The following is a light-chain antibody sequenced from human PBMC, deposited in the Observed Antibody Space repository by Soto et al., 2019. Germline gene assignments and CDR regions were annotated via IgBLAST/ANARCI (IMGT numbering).Light chain of an antibody. CDR3: QQYGSSGT. CDR2: GAS. CDR1: QSVSSSY. V-gene: IGKV3-20*01. J-gene: IGKJ1*01. Sequence: EIVLTQSPGTLSLSPGERATLSCRASQSVSSSYLAWYQQKPGQAPRLLIYGASSRATSIPDRFSGSGSGTDFTLTISRLEPEDFAVYYCQQYGSSGTFGQGTKV.